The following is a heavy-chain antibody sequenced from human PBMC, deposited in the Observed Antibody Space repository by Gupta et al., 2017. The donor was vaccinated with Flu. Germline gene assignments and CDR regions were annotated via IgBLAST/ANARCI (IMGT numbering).Heavy chain of an antibody. D-gene: IGHD6-19*01. Sequence: QVQLVQSGAEVKKPGASVKVSCKASGYTFTSYGISWVRQAPGQGLVWMGWISAYNGNTNYAQKLQGRVTMTTDTSTSTAYMELRSLRSDDTAVYYCARDAQGSAVAGTGGFYYYYYGMDVWGQGTTVTVSS. CDR3: ARDAQGSAVAGTGGFYYYYYGMDV. CDR2: ISAYNGNT. V-gene: IGHV1-18*01. J-gene: IGHJ6*02. CDR1: GYTFTSYG.